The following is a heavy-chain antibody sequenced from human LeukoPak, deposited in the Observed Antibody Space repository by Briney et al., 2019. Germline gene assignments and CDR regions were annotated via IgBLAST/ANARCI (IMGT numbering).Heavy chain of an antibody. CDR3: ARDRGSGGSYYFDY. Sequence: PGGSLRLSCAASGFTFSGYGMSWVRQAPGKGLEWVSSIRSSSYYISYADSVKGRFTISRDNAKNSLYLQMNTLSAEDTAVYYCARDRGSGGSYYFDYWGQGTLVTVSS. J-gene: IGHJ4*02. CDR1: GFTFSGYG. CDR2: IRSSSYYI. V-gene: IGHV3-21*01. D-gene: IGHD6-25*01.